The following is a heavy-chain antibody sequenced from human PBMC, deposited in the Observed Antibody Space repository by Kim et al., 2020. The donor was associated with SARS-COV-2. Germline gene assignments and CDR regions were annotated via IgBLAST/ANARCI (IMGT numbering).Heavy chain of an antibody. CDR1: GFTFSSYW. Sequence: GGSLRLSCAASGFTFSSYWMSWVRQAPGKGLEWVANIKQDGSEKYYVDSVKGRFTISRDNAKNSLYLQMNSLRAEDTAVHYCARAPEGDYVWGSYRQGPGEFDYWGQGTLVTVSS. J-gene: IGHJ4*02. V-gene: IGHV3-7*01. CDR2: IKQDGSEK. CDR3: ARAPEGDYVWGSYRQGPGEFDY. D-gene: IGHD3-16*02.